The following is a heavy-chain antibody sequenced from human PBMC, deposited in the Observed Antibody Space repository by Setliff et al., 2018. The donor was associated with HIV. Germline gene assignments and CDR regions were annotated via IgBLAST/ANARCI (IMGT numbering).Heavy chain of an antibody. CDR2: MYTTVDA. D-gene: IGHD2-2*01. V-gene: IGHV4-4*07. J-gene: IGHJ4*02. CDR1: GASVGNYF. CDR3: ARDPAIYFDF. Sequence: SETLSLTCTVTGASVGNYFWSWIRQSAGKGLEWIGRMYTTVDAAYNPSLKSRVIMSVDTSKNQIFLKLTSVTAADTAMYYCARDPAIYFDFWGQGVLVTVSS.